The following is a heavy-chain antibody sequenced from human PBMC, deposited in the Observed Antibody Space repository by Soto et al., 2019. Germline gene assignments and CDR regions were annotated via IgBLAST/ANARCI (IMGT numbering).Heavy chain of an antibody. J-gene: IGHJ4*01. CDR3: AKARKAGHTATDY. D-gene: IGHD5-18*01. Sequence: QVQLVQSGAEVKKPGASVKVSCKPSGYTFTSFDINWVRQATGQGLDWMGWMNPSSGNTGYAPKFQGRVIMTWDTSINTAYMELSSLRSEDTAVYFCAKARKAGHTATDYWGQGTPVIVSS. V-gene: IGHV1-8*01. CDR1: GYTFTSFD. CDR2: MNPSSGNT.